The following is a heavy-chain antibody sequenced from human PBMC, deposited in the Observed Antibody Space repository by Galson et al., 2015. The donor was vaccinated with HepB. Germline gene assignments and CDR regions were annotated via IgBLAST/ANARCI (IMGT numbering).Heavy chain of an antibody. Sequence: SVKVSCKASGGTFSSYAISWVRQAPGQGLEWMGGIIPIFGIANYAQKFQGRVTITADESTSTAYMELSSLRSEDTAVYYCARGGDIVATMGNFDYWGQGTLVTVSS. J-gene: IGHJ4*02. D-gene: IGHD5-12*01. CDR2: IIPIFGIA. CDR3: ARGGDIVATMGNFDY. CDR1: GGTFSSYA. V-gene: IGHV1-69*13.